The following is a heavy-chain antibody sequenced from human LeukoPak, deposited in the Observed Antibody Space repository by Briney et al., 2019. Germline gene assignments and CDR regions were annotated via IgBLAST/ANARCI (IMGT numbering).Heavy chain of an antibody. CDR1: GFTFSSYG. V-gene: IGHV3-53*01. Sequence: GRSLRLSCAASGFTFSSYGMHWVRQAPGKGLEWVSVIYSGGSTYYADSVKGRFTISRDNSKNTLYLQMNSLRAEDTAVYYCARERAQMVRGVIIDYYGMDVWGQGTTVTVSS. D-gene: IGHD3-10*01. J-gene: IGHJ6*02. CDR2: IYSGGST. CDR3: ARERAQMVRGVIIDYYGMDV.